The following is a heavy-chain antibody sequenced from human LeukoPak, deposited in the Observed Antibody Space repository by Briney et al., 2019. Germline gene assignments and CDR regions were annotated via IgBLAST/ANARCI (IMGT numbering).Heavy chain of an antibody. D-gene: IGHD6-13*01. V-gene: IGHV3-23*01. J-gene: IGHJ4*02. CDR3: AVQRTLWQQVLDH. Sequence: TGGTLRLSCAASGFDFSAYGINWVRQSPGKGLEWVSSISGSGGSTYYADSVKGRFTISRDNSKNTLFLQMNSLRAEDTAVYYCAVQRTLWQQVLDHWGQGTLVTVSS. CDR1: GFDFSAYG. CDR2: ISGSGGST.